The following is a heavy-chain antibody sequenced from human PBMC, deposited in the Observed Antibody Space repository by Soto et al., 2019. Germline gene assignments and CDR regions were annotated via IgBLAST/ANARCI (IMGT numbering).Heavy chain of an antibody. J-gene: IGHJ5*02. CDR3: ARDWVAARRRWHPNWFDP. Sequence: QVQLVESGGGVVQPGRSLRLSCAASGFTFSSYGMHWVRQAPGKGLEWVAVIWYDGSNKYYADSVKGRFTISRDNSKNTLYLQMNSLRAEDTAVYYCARDWVAARRRWHPNWFDPWGQGTLVTVSS. V-gene: IGHV3-33*01. D-gene: IGHD6-6*01. CDR2: IWYDGSNK. CDR1: GFTFSSYG.